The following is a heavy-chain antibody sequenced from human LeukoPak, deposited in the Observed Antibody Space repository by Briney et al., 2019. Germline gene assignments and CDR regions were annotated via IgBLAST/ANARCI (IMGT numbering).Heavy chain of an antibody. CDR3: ASNEYRSRPGFRY. D-gene: IGHD6-13*01. CDR2: IYSSGSN. CDR1: GGSISSYY. Sequence: PSETLSLTYTVSGGSISSYYWSWIRQPAGKGLEWIGRIYSSGSNNYNPSLKSRVTMSLDTSKNQFSLKLSSVTAADTAVYYCASNEYRSRPGFRYWGQGTLVTVSS. J-gene: IGHJ4*02. V-gene: IGHV4-4*07.